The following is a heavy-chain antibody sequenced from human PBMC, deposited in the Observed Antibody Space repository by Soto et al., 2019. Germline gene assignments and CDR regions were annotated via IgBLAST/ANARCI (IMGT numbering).Heavy chain of an antibody. Sequence: PGGSLRLSCAASGFTFSSYGMHWVRQAPGKGLEWVAVIWYDGSNKYYADSVKGRFTISRDNSKNTLYLQMNSLRAEDTAVYYCARDLINGNRFDYWGQGTLVTVSS. CDR2: IWYDGSNK. CDR3: ARDLINGNRFDY. CDR1: GFTFSSYG. V-gene: IGHV3-33*01. D-gene: IGHD3-10*01. J-gene: IGHJ4*02.